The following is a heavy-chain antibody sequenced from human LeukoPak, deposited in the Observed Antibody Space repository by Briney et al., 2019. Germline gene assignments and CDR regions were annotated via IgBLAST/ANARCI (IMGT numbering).Heavy chain of an antibody. CDR1: GYTFTSYD. V-gene: IGHV1-8*03. Sequence: ASVKVSCKASGYTFTSYDINWVRQATGQGLERMGWMNPNSGNTGYAQKFQGRVTITRNTSISTAYMELSSLRSEDTAVYYCARYSSGYNTFSDWGQGTLVTVSS. CDR3: ARYSSGYNTFSD. D-gene: IGHD3-22*01. CDR2: MNPNSGNT. J-gene: IGHJ4*02.